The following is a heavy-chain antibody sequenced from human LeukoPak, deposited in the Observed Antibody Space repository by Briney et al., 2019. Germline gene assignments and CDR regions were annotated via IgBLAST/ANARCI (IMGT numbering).Heavy chain of an antibody. V-gene: IGHV3-21*01. J-gene: IGHJ4*02. CDR1: GFTFTSYS. CDR2: ITRSSNFI. CDR3: ARLKYDRSGYYSILDN. Sequence: GGSLRLSRAASGFTFTSYSMNWVRQAPGKGLEWVSSITRSSNFIYYADSVKGRFTVSRDNAKKSLYLQMNSLRAEDTAVYYCARLKYDRSGYYSILDNWGQGTLVTVSS. D-gene: IGHD3-22*01.